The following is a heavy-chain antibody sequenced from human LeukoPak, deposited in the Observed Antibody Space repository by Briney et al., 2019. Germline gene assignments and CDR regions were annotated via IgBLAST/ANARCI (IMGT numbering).Heavy chain of an antibody. CDR1: GGTFSSYA. J-gene: IGHJ4*02. D-gene: IGHD5-18*01. Sequence: GASVKVSCKASGGTFSSYAISRVRQAPGQGPEWIGGIIPISGTAKYAQKLQGRVTISADMSTGTAYMELSSLRSEDTAVYYCARGRDIAMYTPPYYWGQGSLVTVSS. CDR3: ARGRDIAMYTPPYY. CDR2: IIPISGTA. V-gene: IGHV1-69*06.